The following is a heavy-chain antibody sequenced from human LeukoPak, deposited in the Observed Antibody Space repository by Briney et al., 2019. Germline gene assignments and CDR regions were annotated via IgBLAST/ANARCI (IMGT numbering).Heavy chain of an antibody. J-gene: IGHJ6*04. V-gene: IGHV4-34*01. CDR1: GGSFSGYY. CDR2: INHSGST. Sequence: SETLSLTCAVYGGSFSGYYWSWIRQPPGKGLEWIGEINHSGSTNYNPSLKSRVTISVDTSKNQFSLKLGSVTAADTAVYYCARGPSVDVWGKGTTVTVSS. CDR3: ARGPSVDV.